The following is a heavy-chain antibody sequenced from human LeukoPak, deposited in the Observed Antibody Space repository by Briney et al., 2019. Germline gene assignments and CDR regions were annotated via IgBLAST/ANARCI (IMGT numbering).Heavy chain of an antibody. Sequence: ASVKVSCKASGYTFTSYYMHWVRQAPGQGLEWMGIINPSGGSTSCAQKFQGRVTMTRDTSTSTVYMGLSSLRSEDTAVYYCARSPPRYCSGGSCWDYYGMDVWGQGATVTVSS. V-gene: IGHV1-46*01. CDR2: INPSGGST. J-gene: IGHJ6*02. CDR1: GYTFTSYY. D-gene: IGHD2-15*01. CDR3: ARSPPRYCSGGSCWDYYGMDV.